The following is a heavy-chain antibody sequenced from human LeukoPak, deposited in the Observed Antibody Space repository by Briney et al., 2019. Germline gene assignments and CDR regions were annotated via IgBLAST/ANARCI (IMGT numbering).Heavy chain of an antibody. CDR3: ARLNYYDSSGYPFDY. CDR2: ISSSSSTI. D-gene: IGHD3-22*01. V-gene: IGHV3-48*01. CDR1: GFTFNSYS. Sequence: PGGSLRLSCAASGFTFNSYSMNWVRQAPGKGLEWVSYISSSSSTIYYADSVKGRFTISRDNAKNSLYLQMNSLRAEDTAVYYCARLNYYDSSGYPFDYWGQGTLVTVSS. J-gene: IGHJ4*02.